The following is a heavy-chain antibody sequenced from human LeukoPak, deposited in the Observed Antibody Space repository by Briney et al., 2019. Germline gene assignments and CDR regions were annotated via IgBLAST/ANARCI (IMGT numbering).Heavy chain of an antibody. CDR1: GGSISSSSYY. CDR3: ARDTRGYSGYDTVGGFDY. V-gene: IGHV4-39*07. CDR2: IYYSGST. Sequence: SETLSLTCTVSGGSISSSSYYWGWIRQPPGKGLEWIGSIYYSGSTYYNPSLKSRVTISVDTSKNQFSLKLSSVTAADTAVYYCARDTRGYSGYDTVGGFDYWGQGTLVTVSS. J-gene: IGHJ4*02. D-gene: IGHD5-12*01.